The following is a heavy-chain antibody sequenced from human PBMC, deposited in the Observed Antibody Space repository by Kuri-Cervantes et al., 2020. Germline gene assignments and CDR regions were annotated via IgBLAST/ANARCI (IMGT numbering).Heavy chain of an antibody. J-gene: IGHJ4*02. CDR1: GYTFTSYG. CDR3: ARGTYGDYVDY. D-gene: IGHD4-17*01. CDR2: ISAYNGNT. Sequence: ASVKVSCKAPGYTFTSYGISWVRQAPGQGLEWMGWISAYNGNTNYAQKLQGRVTMTRNTSISTAYMELSSLRSEDTAVYYCARGTYGDYVDYWGQGTLVTVSS. V-gene: IGHV1-18*01.